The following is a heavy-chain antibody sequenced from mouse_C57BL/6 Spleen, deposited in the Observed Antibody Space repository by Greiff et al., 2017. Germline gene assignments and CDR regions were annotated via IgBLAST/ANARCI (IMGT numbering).Heavy chain of an antibody. CDR2: IYPGDGDT. J-gene: IGHJ4*01. V-gene: IGHV1-82*01. CDR1: GYAFSSSW. CDR3: ARLGNYYGSSYYAMDY. D-gene: IGHD1-1*01. Sequence: VKLMESGPELVKPGASVKISCKASGYAFSSSWMNWVKQRPGKGLEWIGRIYPGDGDTNYNGKFKGKATLTADKSSSTAYMQLSSLTSEDSAVYFCARLGNYYGSSYYAMDYWGQGTSVTVSS.